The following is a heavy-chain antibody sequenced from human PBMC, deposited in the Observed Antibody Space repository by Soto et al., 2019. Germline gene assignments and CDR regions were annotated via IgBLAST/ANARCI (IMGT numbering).Heavy chain of an antibody. CDR2: ISGSGGST. CDR3: AKEGYSGSYHVGAFDI. CDR1: GFTFSSYA. J-gene: IGHJ3*02. V-gene: IGHV3-23*01. Sequence: GGSLRLSCAASGFTFSSYAMSWVRQAPGKGLEWVSAISGSGGSTYYADSVKGRFTISRDNSKNTLYLQMNSLRAEDTAVYYCAKEGYSGSYHVGAFDIWGQGTMVTVSS. D-gene: IGHD1-26*01.